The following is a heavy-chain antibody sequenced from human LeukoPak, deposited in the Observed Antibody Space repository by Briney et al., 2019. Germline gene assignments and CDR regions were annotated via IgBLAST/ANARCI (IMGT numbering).Heavy chain of an antibody. J-gene: IGHJ3*02. D-gene: IGHD5-24*01. CDR3: VREMATITYAFDI. V-gene: IGHV3-23*01. Sequence: GGSLRFSGAASGFTFRSYALSWVRQAPGKGLEWVSAISESGGTRNYVDSVKGRFTISRDNSKNTLYLQMSSLRAEDTAVYYCVREMATITYAFDIWGQGTMVTVSS. CDR1: GFTFRSYA. CDR2: ISESGGTR.